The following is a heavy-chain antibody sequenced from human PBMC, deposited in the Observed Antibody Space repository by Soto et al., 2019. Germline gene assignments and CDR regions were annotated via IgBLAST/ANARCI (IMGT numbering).Heavy chain of an antibody. CDR2: ISSSSNYI. V-gene: IGHV3-21*01. Sequence: PGGSLRLSCAASGFTFSSYTMNWVRQAPGKGLEWVSSISSSSNYIYYADSVKGRFTISRDNAKNSLYLQMNSLRAEDTAVYYCARGYDSFDSCGQGTPVTLSS. J-gene: IGHJ4*02. D-gene: IGHD3-22*01. CDR3: ARGYDSFDS. CDR1: GFTFSSYT.